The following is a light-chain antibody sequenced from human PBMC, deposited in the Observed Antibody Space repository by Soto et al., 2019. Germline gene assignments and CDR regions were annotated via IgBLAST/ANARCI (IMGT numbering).Light chain of an antibody. CDR2: AAS. CDR3: QQYAKAPLT. CDR1: QIVNNNY. Sequence: EIVLTHSPGTLSLSPGERATLSCRASQIVNNNYLAWYQQKPGQAPRPVIYAASSRATGVPDRFSGSGSGTDFTLTISRLEPEDFAVYYCQQYAKAPLTFGQGTKVDIK. J-gene: IGKJ1*01. V-gene: IGKV3-20*01.